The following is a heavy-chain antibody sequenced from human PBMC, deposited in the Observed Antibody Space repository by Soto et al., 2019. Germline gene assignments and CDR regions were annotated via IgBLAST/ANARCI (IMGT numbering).Heavy chain of an antibody. CDR2: INPDIGDT. V-gene: IGHV1-3*01. D-gene: IGHD2-8*02. CDR3: ARGPSTGSFDI. Sequence: WASVKVSCKASGYTFTAYYMHWLRQAPGQRLEWMGWINPDIGDTRYSQKFQGRVTITRDTSASTAYMELSSLRSEDTAVYYCARGPSTGSFDIWGQGTMVTVS. CDR1: GYTFTAYY. J-gene: IGHJ3*02.